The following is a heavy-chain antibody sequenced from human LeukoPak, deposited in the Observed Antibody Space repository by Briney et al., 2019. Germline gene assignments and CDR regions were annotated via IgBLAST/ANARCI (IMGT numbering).Heavy chain of an antibody. Sequence: GGSLRLSCAASGFTFSSYSMNWVRQAPGKGLEWVSSISSSSNYIYYADSVKGRFTISRANAKNSLYLQMNSLRAEDTAVYYCAREEYYGSGSYYNGPFDAFDIWGQGTMVTVSS. CDR1: GFTFSSYS. CDR3: AREEYYGSGSYYNGPFDAFDI. D-gene: IGHD3-10*01. V-gene: IGHV3-21*01. CDR2: ISSSSNYI. J-gene: IGHJ3*02.